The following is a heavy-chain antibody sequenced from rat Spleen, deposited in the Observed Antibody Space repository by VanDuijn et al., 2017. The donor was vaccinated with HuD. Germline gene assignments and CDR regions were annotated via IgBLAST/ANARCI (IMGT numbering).Heavy chain of an antibody. CDR1: GFTSSNYH. J-gene: IGHJ2*01. D-gene: IGHD1-9*01. V-gene: IGHV5-25*01. CDR3: ARLAYGYNYFDY. CDR2: ISTGGGNT. Sequence: EVQLVESGGGLVQPGRPMKLPCPASGFTSSNYHMAWVRQAPTKGLEWTASISTGGGNTYYRDSVKGRFTISRDNAKNTQYLQMDSLRSEDTATYYCARLAYGYNYFDYWGQGVMVTVSS.